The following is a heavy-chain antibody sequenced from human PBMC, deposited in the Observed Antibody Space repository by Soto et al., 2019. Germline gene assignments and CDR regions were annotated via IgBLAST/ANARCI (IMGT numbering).Heavy chain of an antibody. Sequence: QVQLVQSGAEVKKPGASVRVSCKASGYTFTTYDINWVRQAAGQGLEWMGWMSPDSGTTGYAQKFQGRVTMTRDTSITTAYLELTSLKSEDTAVYYCSRGRPTPVVPFDVRRGANWFDPWGQGTLVTVSS. CDR1: GYTFTTYD. J-gene: IGHJ5*02. D-gene: IGHD3-10*02. CDR2: MSPDSGTT. CDR3: SRGRPTPVVPFDVRRGANWFDP. V-gene: IGHV1-8*01.